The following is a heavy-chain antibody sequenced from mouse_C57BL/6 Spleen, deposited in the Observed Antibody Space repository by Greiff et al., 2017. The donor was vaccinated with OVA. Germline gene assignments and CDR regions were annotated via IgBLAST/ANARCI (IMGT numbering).Heavy chain of an antibody. CDR1: GFSFTSYG. Sequence: QVQLQQSGPGLVQPSQSLSITCTVSGFSFTSYGVHWVRQSPGKGLEWLGVIWRGGSTDYNAAFMSRLSITKDNSKSQVFFKMNSLQADDTAIYYCAKKEEVWDGYAMDYWGQGTSVTVSS. V-gene: IGHV2-5*01. CDR2: IWRGGST. CDR3: AKKEEVWDGYAMDY. D-gene: IGHD4-1*01. J-gene: IGHJ4*01.